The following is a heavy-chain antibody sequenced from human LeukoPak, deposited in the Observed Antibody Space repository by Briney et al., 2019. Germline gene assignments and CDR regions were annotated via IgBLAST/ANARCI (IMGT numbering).Heavy chain of an antibody. D-gene: IGHD1-1*01. Sequence: GGSLRLSCAASGFTFNNYQMNWVRQAPGKGLEWISYISSSGRTIYYADSLKGRFTVSRDNAKNSLYLRMNNLRAEDTDVYYGARVEYYFDYWGQGTLVTVSS. V-gene: IGHV3-48*03. CDR3: ARVEYYFDY. CDR1: GFTFNNYQ. CDR2: ISSSGRTI. J-gene: IGHJ4*02.